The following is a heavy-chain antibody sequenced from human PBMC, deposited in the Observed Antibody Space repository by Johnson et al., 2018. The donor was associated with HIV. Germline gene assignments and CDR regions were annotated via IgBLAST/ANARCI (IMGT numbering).Heavy chain of an antibody. Sequence: QVQLVESGGGVVQPGRSLRLSCAASGFTFSNYAMHWVRQAPGKGLEWVAVISYHGSNKYYADSVKGRFTISRDNSKNTLYLQMNSLRTEDTAVYYCARERYGSQAIDAFDIWGQGTLVTVSS. D-gene: IGHD2-15*01. CDR2: ISYHGSNK. CDR1: GFTFSNYA. J-gene: IGHJ3*02. V-gene: IGHV3-30-3*01. CDR3: ARERYGSQAIDAFDI.